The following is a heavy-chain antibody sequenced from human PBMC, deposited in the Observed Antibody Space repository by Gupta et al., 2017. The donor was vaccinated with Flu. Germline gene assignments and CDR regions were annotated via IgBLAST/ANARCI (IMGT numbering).Heavy chain of an antibody. Sequence: EVQLLESGGGVVQPGESLRLSCVVSGLTFSDYAMNWVRQAPGKGLEWLSTVGAGDDRTDDSVSVMGRFTIYRDNAKKQMYLHIKRLRGDETAVYYWATVRYGNHELDYWGQGSLVTVSA. CDR2: VGAGDDRT. J-gene: IGHJ4*02. CDR1: GLTFSDYA. D-gene: IGHD2-15*01. CDR3: ATVRYGNHELDY. V-gene: IGHV3-23*01.